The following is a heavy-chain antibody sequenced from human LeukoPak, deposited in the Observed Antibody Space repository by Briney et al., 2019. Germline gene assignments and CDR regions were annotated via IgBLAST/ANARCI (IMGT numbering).Heavy chain of an antibody. D-gene: IGHD5-12*01. J-gene: IGHJ4*02. CDR1: SYSFNRYG. V-gene: IGHV1-18*01. CDR2: ISGYNGNT. Sequence: ASVKVSCKASSYSFNRYGISRVRQAPGQGLEWMGWISGYNGNTNYAQKFLGRVSMTADTSTSTAYMELRSLTSDDTAVYYCARSGRGTYYYFDLWGQGTLVTVSS. CDR3: ARSGRGTYYYFDL.